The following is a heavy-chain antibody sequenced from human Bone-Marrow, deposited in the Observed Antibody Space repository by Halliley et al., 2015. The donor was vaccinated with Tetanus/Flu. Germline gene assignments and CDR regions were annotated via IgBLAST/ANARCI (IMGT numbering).Heavy chain of an antibody. CDR1: GGSISGYY. CDR3: ARLAVAGTGHAFDV. CDR2: IYYSGST. V-gene: IGHV4-59*01. D-gene: IGHD6-19*01. Sequence: LVKPSETLSLTCTVSGGSISGYYWSWIRQPPGKGLEWIAYIYYSGSTKYNSSLASRVTISVDTSKNQFSLKLTSVTAADTAVYYCARLAVAGTGHAFDVWGQGTMVTVSS. J-gene: IGHJ3*01.